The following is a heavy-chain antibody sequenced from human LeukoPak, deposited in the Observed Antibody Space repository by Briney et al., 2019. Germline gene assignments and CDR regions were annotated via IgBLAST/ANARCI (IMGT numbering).Heavy chain of an antibody. CDR3: ARGRTMRVPAAISPVYFDY. V-gene: IGHV1-69*05. CDR2: IIPIFGTA. CDR1: GGTFSSYG. J-gene: IGHJ4*02. Sequence: ASVKVSCKASGGTFSSYGISWVRQAPGQGLEWMGGIIPIFGTANYAQKFQGRVTITTDESTSTAYMELSSLRSEDTAVYYCARGRTMRVPAAISPVYFDYWGQGTLVTVSS. D-gene: IGHD2-2*02.